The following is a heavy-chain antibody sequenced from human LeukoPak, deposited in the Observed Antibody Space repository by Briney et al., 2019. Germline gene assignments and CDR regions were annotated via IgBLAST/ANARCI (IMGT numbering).Heavy chain of an antibody. V-gene: IGHV3-21*04. CDR2: ITSSSSFI. J-gene: IGHJ4*02. CDR1: GFTFSSYT. Sequence: GGSLRLSCAASGFTFSSYTMNWVRQAPGKGLEWVSSITSSSSFIYYADSLKGRFTISRDNAKNSLYLQMNSLRAEDMALYYCAKDRFRGVRGVFDYWGQGTLVTVSS. D-gene: IGHD3-10*01. CDR3: AKDRFRGVRGVFDY.